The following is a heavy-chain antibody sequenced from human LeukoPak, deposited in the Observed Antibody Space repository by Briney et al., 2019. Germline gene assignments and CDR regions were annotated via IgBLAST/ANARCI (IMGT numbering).Heavy chain of an antibody. CDR3: ARVPRGYSYGWDAFDI. D-gene: IGHD5-18*01. CDR2: IYHSGST. J-gene: IGHJ3*02. V-gene: IGHV4-38-2*02. Sequence: PSETLSLTCTVSGYSISSGYYWGWIRQPPGKGLEWIGSIYHSGSTYYNPSLKSRVTISVDTSKNQFSLKLSSVTAADTAVYYCARVPRGYSYGWDAFDIWGQGTMVTVSS. CDR1: GYSISSGYY.